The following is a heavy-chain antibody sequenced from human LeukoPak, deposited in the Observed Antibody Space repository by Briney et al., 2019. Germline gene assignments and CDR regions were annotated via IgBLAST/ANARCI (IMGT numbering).Heavy chain of an antibody. CDR1: GVSISTSEW. D-gene: IGHD5/OR15-5a*01. J-gene: IGHJ5*02. V-gene: IGHV4-4*02. Sequence: SGTLSLTCAVSGVSISTSEWWIWVRQPPGQGLEWIGEIHRDGRTRYNPSLTSRVTISVDTSKNQFSLRLTSVTAADTAVYYCARDRGVVSTFDPWGQGTLVTVSS. CDR2: IHRDGRT. CDR3: ARDRGVVSTFDP.